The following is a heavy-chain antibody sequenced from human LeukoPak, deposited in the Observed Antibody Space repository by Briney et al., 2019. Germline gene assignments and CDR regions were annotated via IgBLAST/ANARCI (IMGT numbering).Heavy chain of an antibody. CDR2: ISAYNGNT. D-gene: IGHD1-7*01. V-gene: IGHV1-18*01. J-gene: IGHJ4*02. CDR3: ARGAGTTFADYFDY. Sequence: ASVKVSCKASGYTFTSYGISWVRQAPGQGLEWMGWISAYNGNTNYAQKLQGRVTMTTDTSTSTAYMELRSLRSDDTAVYNCARGAGTTFADYFDYWGQGTLVTVSS. CDR1: GYTFTSYG.